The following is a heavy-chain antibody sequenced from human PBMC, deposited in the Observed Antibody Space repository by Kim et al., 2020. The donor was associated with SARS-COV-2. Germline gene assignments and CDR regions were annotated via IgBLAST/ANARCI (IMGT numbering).Heavy chain of an antibody. CDR1: GFTFSSYA. V-gene: IGHV3-30*04. D-gene: IGHD6-6*01. CDR3: ARVSAQIAARPYDAFDI. J-gene: IGHJ3*02. Sequence: GGSLRLSCAASGFTFSSYAMHWVRQAPGKGLEWVAVISYDGSNKYYVDSVKGRFTISRDNSKNTLYLQMNSLRAEDTAVYYCARVSAQIAARPYDAFDIWGQGTMVTVSS. CDR2: ISYDGSNK.